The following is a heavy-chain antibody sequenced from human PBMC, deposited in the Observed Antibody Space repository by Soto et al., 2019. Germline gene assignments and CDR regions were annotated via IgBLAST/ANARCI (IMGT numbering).Heavy chain of an antibody. V-gene: IGHV4-31*03. CDR1: GGSISSGGYY. J-gene: IGHJ4*02. CDR3: ARDRTGTFHFDY. CDR2: IYYSGST. Sequence: PSETLSLTCTVSGGSISSGGYYWSWIRQHPGKGLEWIGYIYYSGSTYYNPSLKSRVTISVDTSKNQFSLKLSSVTAADTAVYYCARDRTGTFHFDYWGQGTLVTVS. D-gene: IGHD1-1*01.